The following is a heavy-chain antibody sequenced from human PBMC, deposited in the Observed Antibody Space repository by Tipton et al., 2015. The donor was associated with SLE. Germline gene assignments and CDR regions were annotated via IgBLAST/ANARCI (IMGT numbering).Heavy chain of an antibody. Sequence: TLSLTCTVSGGTISSYYWSWIRQPPGKGMEWSGYIYYSGSTNYNPSLKSRGTISVDTSKNQFSLKLSSVTAADTAVYYCASRLTRYSGYDYFDYWGQGTLVTVSS. CDR3: ASRLTRYSGYDYFDY. D-gene: IGHD5-12*01. V-gene: IGHV4-59*08. CDR1: GGTISSYY. J-gene: IGHJ4*02. CDR2: IYYSGST.